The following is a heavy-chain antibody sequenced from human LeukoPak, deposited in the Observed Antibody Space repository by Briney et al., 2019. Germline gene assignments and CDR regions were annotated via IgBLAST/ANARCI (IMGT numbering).Heavy chain of an antibody. CDR2: ILYDASYT. V-gene: IGHV3-30*02. J-gene: IGHJ6*03. D-gene: IGHD1-1*01. CDR1: RFTFSSYG. Sequence: GSLRLSCAASRFTFSSYGMHWVRQAPGKGLEWVTFILYDASYTYYADSVKGRFTISRDNSKYTLYLQMNSLRPEDTAVYYCVKGSGNPSYYYYYYMDVWGKGTTVTVSS. CDR3: VKGSGNPSYYYYYYMDV.